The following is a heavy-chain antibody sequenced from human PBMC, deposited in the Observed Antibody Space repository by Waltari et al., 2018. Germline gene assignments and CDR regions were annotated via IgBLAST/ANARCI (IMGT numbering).Heavy chain of an antibody. CDR3: ARDRGYYLCDP. J-gene: IGHJ5*02. V-gene: IGHV4-38-2*02. Sequence: QVQLQESGPGLVKPSETLSLTCAVPGYSISGGYYWGWRRQPPGKGLEWIGCSVHRGGTDSIPALKSGVTISVDTSKNQLALKLNSVTAADTAVYHCARDRGYYLCDPWGQGTLVTVSS. CDR2: SVHRGGT. D-gene: IGHD1-1*01. CDR1: GYSISGGYY.